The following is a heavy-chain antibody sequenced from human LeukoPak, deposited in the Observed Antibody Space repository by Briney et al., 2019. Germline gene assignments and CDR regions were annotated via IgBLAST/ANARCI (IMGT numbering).Heavy chain of an antibody. CDR2: IIPNSGGT. V-gene: IGHV1-2*02. CDR1: GYTFTGYY. D-gene: IGHD2-21*01. Sequence: ASVKVSCKASGYTFTGYYMHWVRQAPGQGLEWMGWIIPNSGGTNYAQKFQGRVTMTRDTSINTAYMELSRLRSDDTAVYYCATNSASDAFDIWGQGTMVTVSS. CDR3: ATNSASDAFDI. J-gene: IGHJ3*02.